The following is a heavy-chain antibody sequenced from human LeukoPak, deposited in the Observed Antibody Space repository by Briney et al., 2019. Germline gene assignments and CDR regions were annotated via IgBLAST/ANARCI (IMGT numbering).Heavy chain of an antibody. Sequence: PGGSLRLSCAASGFTISSYAMGWARQAPGKGLEWVSAISGIGGSTYYADSLKGRFTISRDNSKNTVYLQMNSLRAEDTAEYYCAKGFFIGTLTKNWFDPWGQGTLVTVSS. J-gene: IGHJ5*02. CDR1: GFTISSYA. D-gene: IGHD1-1*01. CDR3: AKGFFIGTLTKNWFDP. V-gene: IGHV3-23*01. CDR2: ISGIGGST.